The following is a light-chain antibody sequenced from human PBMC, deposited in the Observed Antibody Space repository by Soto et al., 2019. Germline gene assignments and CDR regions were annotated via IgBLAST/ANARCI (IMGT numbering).Light chain of an antibody. CDR2: DAS. CDR3: QHGGT. CDR1: QSVSNY. Sequence: IVLTQSPATLSLSPGERATVSCRARQSVSNYLGWYQQKAGQAPRLLIYDASNRATGIPARFSGSGSGTDFTLTISSLEPEDFAVYYCQHGGTFGQGTRLEIK. J-gene: IGKJ5*01. V-gene: IGKV3-11*01.